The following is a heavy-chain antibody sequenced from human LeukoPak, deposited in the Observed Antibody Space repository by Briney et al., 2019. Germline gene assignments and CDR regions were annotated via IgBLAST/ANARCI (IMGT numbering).Heavy chain of an antibody. CDR3: ARGDHYDSSAYSYYFDY. CDR1: GFTFSNSW. CDR2: ISYDARHI. D-gene: IGHD3-22*01. Sequence: GGSLRLSCAASGFTFSNSWMSWLRQAPGKGLEWVAVISYDARHIYYADSVKGRFTISRDNSKNTLYLQMNSLRPEDTAVYYCARGDHYDSSAYSYYFDYWGQGTLVAVSS. J-gene: IGHJ4*02. V-gene: IGHV3-30*03.